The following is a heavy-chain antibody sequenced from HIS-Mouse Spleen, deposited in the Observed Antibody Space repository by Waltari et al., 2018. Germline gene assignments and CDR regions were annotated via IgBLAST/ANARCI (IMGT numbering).Heavy chain of an antibody. CDR3: AREIPYSSSWYDWYFDL. Sequence: QLQLQESGPGLVKPSETLSLTCTVPGGSISSSSYYWVWIRQPPGTGLEWIGSIYYSGSTYYNPSLKSRVTISVDTSKNQFSLKLSSVTAADTAVYYCAREIPYSSSWYDWYFDLWGRGTLVTVSS. J-gene: IGHJ2*01. V-gene: IGHV4-39*07. D-gene: IGHD6-13*01. CDR1: GGSISSSSYY. CDR2: IYYSGST.